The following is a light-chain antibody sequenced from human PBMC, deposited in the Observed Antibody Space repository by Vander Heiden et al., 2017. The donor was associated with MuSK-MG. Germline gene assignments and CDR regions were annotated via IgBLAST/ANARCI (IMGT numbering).Light chain of an antibody. J-gene: IGLJ1*01. CDR3: QAWDSSTASYV. V-gene: IGLV3-1*01. CDR2: QDT. CDR1: KLGNKY. Sequence: SYELTQPPSVSVSPGQTASITCSGDKLGNKYACWYQQKPGLSPVLVIYQDTKRPSGIPERFSGSNSGNTATLTISGTQAMDEADYYCQAWDSSTASYVFETGTKVTVL.